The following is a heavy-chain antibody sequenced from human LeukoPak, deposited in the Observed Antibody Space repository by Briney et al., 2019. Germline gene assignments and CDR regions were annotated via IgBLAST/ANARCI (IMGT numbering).Heavy chain of an antibody. V-gene: IGHV4-59*01. CDR2: IYYSGST. Sequence: SETLSLTCTVSGGSISSYYWSWIRQPPGKGLEWIGYIYYSGSTNYNPSLKSRVTISVDTSKNQFSLKLSSVTAADTAVYYCARVGSGWDGHFDYRGQGTLVTVSS. CDR1: GGSISSYY. J-gene: IGHJ4*02. D-gene: IGHD6-19*01. CDR3: ARVGSGWDGHFDY.